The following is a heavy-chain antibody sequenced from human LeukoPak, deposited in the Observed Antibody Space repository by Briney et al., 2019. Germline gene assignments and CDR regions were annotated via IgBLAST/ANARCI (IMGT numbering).Heavy chain of an antibody. D-gene: IGHD6-19*01. CDR2: IWYDGSNK. CDR1: GFTFSSYG. J-gene: IGHJ4*02. V-gene: IGHV3-33*01. CDR3: ARGSHYFDY. Sequence: GGSLRLSCAASGFTFSSYGTHWVRQAPGKGLGWVAVIWYDGSNKYYADSVKGRFTISRDNSKNTLYLQMNSLRAEDTAVYYCARGSHYFDYWGQGTLVTVSS.